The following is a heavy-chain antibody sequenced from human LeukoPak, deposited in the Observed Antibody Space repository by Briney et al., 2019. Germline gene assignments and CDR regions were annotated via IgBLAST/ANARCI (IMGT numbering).Heavy chain of an antibody. CDR3: TKEGQTPYTSKFSFDY. Sequence: GGSLRLSCAASGFTFSNYAMSWVRQAPGKGLEWVAVISSEGSVEYYADSVKGRFTISRDNSKNTMYVQMNNLRPEDTALYYCTKEGQTPYTSKFSFDYWGQGTLVTVSS. CDR1: GFTFSNYA. D-gene: IGHD6-13*01. V-gene: IGHV3-30*04. CDR2: ISSEGSVE. J-gene: IGHJ4*02.